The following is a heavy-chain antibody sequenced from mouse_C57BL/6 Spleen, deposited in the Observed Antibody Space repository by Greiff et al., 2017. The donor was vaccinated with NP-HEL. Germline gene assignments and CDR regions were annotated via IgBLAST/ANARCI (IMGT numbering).Heavy chain of an antibody. J-gene: IGHJ3*01. D-gene: IGHD2-3*01. V-gene: IGHV1-7*01. CDR3: ATDGYSFAY. CDR1: GYTFTSYW. Sequence: LVESGAELAKPGASVKLSCKASGYTFTSYWMHWVKQRPGQGLEWIGYINPSSGYTKYNQKFKDKATLTAAKSSSTAYMQLSSLTYEDSAVYYCATDGYSFAYWGQGTLVTVSA. CDR2: INPSSGYT.